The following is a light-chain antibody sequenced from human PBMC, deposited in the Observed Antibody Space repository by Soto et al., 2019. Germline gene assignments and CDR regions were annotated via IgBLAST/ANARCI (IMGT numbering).Light chain of an antibody. CDR1: QGISSY. J-gene: IGKJ4*01. CDR2: AAS. Sequence: DIQLTQSPSFLSASVGDRVTITCRASQGISSYLAWYQQKPGKAPKLLIYAASTLQSGVPSRFSGSGSGTEFTLTISSLQPEDFATYYCQQLNVLPFGGGTKVDIK. V-gene: IGKV1-9*01. CDR3: QQLNVLP.